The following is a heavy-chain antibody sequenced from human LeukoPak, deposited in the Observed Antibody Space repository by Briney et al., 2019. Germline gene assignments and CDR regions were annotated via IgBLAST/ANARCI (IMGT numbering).Heavy chain of an antibody. CDR3: ARAPGSGYDYLDF. CDR2: ISGSSDST. D-gene: IGHD5-12*01. V-gene: IGHV3-23*01. Sequence: PGGSLRLSCAASGFTFSNYAMSWVRQAPGKGLEWVSTISGSSDSTYYADSVKGRFTISRDNAKNSLYLQLNSLRAEDTAVYYCARAPGSGYDYLDFWGQGTLVTVSS. CDR1: GFTFSNYA. J-gene: IGHJ4*02.